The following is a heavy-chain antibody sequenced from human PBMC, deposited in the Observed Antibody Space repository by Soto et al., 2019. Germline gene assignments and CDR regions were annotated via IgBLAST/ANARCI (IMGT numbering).Heavy chain of an antibody. D-gene: IGHD3-10*01. CDR3: ARDRTYYGSGSSDYFDY. J-gene: IGHJ4*02. CDR2: IYSGGST. Sequence: GGSLRLSCAASGFTVSSNYMSWVRQAPGKGLEWVSVIYSGGSTYYADSVKGRFTISRDNSKNTLYLQMNSLRAEDTAVYYCARDRTYYGSGSSDYFDYWGQGTLVTVSS. CDR1: GFTVSSNY. V-gene: IGHV3-66*01.